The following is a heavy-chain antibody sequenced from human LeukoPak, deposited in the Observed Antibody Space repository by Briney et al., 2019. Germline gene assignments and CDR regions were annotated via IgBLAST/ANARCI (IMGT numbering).Heavy chain of an antibody. CDR2: INWNGGST. J-gene: IGHJ6*03. CDR1: GFTFDDYG. Sequence: GGSLRLSCAASGFTFDDYGMSWVRQAPGKGLEWVSGINWNGGSTGYADSVKGRFTISRDNAKNSLYLQMNSLRAEDTALYYCARDQFVVVAPDYYYYMDVWGKGTTVTVSS. D-gene: IGHD2-15*01. V-gene: IGHV3-20*04. CDR3: ARDQFVVVAPDYYYYMDV.